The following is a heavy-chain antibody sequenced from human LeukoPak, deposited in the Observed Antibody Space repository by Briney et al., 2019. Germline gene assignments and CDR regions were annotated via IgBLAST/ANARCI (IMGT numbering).Heavy chain of an antibody. Sequence: PPGGSLRLSCAASGFTFSSYGMHWVRQAPGKGLEWVAVISYDGSNKYYADSVKGRFTISRDNSKNTLYLQTNSLRVEDTAVYYCARGGTGDSYDYWGQGTLVTVSS. V-gene: IGHV3-30*03. J-gene: IGHJ4*02. CDR1: GFTFSSYG. CDR3: ARGGTGDSYDY. CDR2: ISYDGSNK. D-gene: IGHD7-27*01.